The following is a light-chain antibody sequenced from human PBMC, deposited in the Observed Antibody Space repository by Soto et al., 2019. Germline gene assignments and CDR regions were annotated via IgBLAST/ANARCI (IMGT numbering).Light chain of an antibody. CDR3: SSYTISSPV. Sequence: QSVLTQPASVSGSPGQSITISCTGTSSDVGGYNYVSWYQQHPGKAPKLMIYDVSNRPSGVSNRFSGSKSGNTASLTISGLQAEDEADYYCSSYTISSPVSGPGTNLPVL. CDR1: SSDVGGYNY. J-gene: IGLJ1*01. CDR2: DVS. V-gene: IGLV2-14*01.